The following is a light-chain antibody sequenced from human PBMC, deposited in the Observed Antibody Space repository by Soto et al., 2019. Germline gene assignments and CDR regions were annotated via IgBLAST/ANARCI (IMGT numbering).Light chain of an antibody. CDR3: QQYNNWPPWT. CDR2: GAS. J-gene: IGKJ1*01. CDR1: QSVSSN. V-gene: IGKV3-15*01. Sequence: EIVMTQSPATLPVSPGERATLSCRASQSVSSNLAWYQQKPGQAPRLLIYGASTRATGIPARFSGSGSGTEFTLTISSLQSVDFAVYYCQQYNNWPPWTFGQGTKVEIK.